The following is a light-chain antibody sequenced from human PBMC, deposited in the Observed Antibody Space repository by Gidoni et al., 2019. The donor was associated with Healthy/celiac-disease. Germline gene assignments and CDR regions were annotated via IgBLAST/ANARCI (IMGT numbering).Light chain of an antibody. CDR1: QSISSW. Sequence: DIQITQSPSTLSASVGDRVTIPCRASQSISSWLAWYQQKPGKATKLLIYKASSLESGVPSRFSGSGSGTEFTLTISSLQPDDFATYYCQQYNSYPWTFGQGTKVEIK. CDR2: KAS. J-gene: IGKJ1*01. CDR3: QQYNSYPWT. V-gene: IGKV1-5*03.